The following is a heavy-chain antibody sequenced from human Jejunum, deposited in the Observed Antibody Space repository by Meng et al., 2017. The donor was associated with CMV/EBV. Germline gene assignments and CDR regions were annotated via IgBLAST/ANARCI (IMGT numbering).Heavy chain of an antibody. CDR2: ISNTGGTT. D-gene: IGHD5-12*01. V-gene: IGHV3-23*01. CDR3: AGGDYGGYYY. J-gene: IGHJ4*02. Sequence: CVASGFPFSSYAMSWVRQAPGQGLEWVSTISNTGGTTFYADSVKGRFAISRDNSKNTLNLQMNSLRAEDTAVYYCAGGDYGGYYYWGQGTLGTVSS. CDR1: GFPFSSYA.